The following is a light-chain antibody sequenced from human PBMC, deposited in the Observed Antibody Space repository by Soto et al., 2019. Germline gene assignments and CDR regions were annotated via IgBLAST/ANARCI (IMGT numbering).Light chain of an antibody. CDR2: KAS. CDR3: QQYNSQRAWP. V-gene: IGKV1-5*03. Sequence: DIQMTQSPATLSASVGDRVTITCRASQSISTWLAWYQQKPGKAPKLLIHKASNLLSGVPSRFSDSGSGTESPLTISSLHPDDFATYYCQQYNSQRAWPFGQGTKVEI. CDR1: QSISTW. J-gene: IGKJ1*01.